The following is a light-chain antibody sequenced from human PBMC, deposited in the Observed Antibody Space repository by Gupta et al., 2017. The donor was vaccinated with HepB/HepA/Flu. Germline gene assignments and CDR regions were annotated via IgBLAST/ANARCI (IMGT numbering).Light chain of an antibody. CDR1: ALPKQY. CDR2: KDK. J-gene: IGLJ2*01. CDR3: QSADSSGTYVV. V-gene: IGLV3-25*03. Sequence: SYELPQPPSVSVSPGQTASITCSGDALPKQYAHWYQQKPGQAPVLVIYKDKERPSGIPERISGSTSGTAVTLTVSGVQAEDEADYYCQSADSSGTYVVFGGGTKLTVL.